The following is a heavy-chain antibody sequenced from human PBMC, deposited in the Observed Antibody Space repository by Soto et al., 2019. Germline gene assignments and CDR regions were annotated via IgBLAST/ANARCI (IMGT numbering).Heavy chain of an antibody. CDR1: GYTFTGHY. CDR2: IGPESGAT. V-gene: IGHV1-2*02. J-gene: IGHJ3*02. Sequence: QVQLVQSGAEVKKPGASVKVSCKASGYTFTGHYIHWVRQAPEQGPEWMGEIGPESGATRYAQRFQGRVTMTRDMSITTVYMELNSLRAEDTALYYCAKCIQVNWNYDAFHIWGQGTMVTVSS. CDR3: AKCIQVNWNYDAFHI. D-gene: IGHD1-7*01.